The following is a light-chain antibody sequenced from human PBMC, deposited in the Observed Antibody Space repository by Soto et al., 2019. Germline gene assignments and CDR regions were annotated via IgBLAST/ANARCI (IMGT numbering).Light chain of an antibody. CDR3: AAWDDSLSGVV. Sequence: QSVLTQPPSASGTPGQRVTISCSGSSSNIGSNFIYWYQQLPGTAPKLLIYRNNERPSGVPDRFSGSKSGTSASLAISGLRSEDEADYLCAAWDDSLSGVVFGGGTKLTVL. CDR1: SSNIGSNF. J-gene: IGLJ2*01. V-gene: IGLV1-47*01. CDR2: RNN.